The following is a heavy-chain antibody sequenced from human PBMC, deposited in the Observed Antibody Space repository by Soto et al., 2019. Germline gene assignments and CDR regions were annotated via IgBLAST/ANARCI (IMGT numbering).Heavy chain of an antibody. D-gene: IGHD4-17*01. CDR2: IYWDDDK. V-gene: IGHV2-5*02. CDR3: AHRHGAPGYFDY. J-gene: IGHJ4*02. CDR1: GFSLSTSGVG. Sequence: QITLKESGPTLVKPTQTLTLTCTFSGFSLSTSGVGVGWIRQPPGKALEWRALIYWDDDKRFSPSLKSRLTITKDTSKNQVVLTMTNMDPVDTATYYCAHRHGAPGYFDYWGQGTLVTVSS.